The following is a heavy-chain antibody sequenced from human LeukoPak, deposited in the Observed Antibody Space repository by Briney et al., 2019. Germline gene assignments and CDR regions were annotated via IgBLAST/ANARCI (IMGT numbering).Heavy chain of an antibody. CDR3: ARHPLRYFDWLSKGFDY. Sequence: SETLSLTCTVSGGSISNYYWSWIRQSPGKGLEWMAYIHYSGSTNYNPSLKSRVTISLDTSKNLFSLKLSSVTAADTAVYYCARHPLRYFDWLSKGFDYWGQGTLVTVSS. V-gene: IGHV4-59*01. D-gene: IGHD3-9*01. CDR2: IHYSGST. CDR1: GGSISNYY. J-gene: IGHJ4*02.